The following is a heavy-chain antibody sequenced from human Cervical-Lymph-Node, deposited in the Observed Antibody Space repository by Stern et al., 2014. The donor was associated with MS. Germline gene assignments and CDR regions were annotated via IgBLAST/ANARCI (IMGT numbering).Heavy chain of an antibody. J-gene: IGHJ4*02. CDR2: MYPDDSDT. CDR1: GYFFRNYW. V-gene: IGHV5-51*01. D-gene: IGHD3-3*01. CDR3: ARRGYSASSGFDL. Sequence: EVQLEESGAEVKKPGESLKISCKGSGYFFRNYWIGWVRQRPGKGLEWMGFMYPDDSDTRYSPSFQGHVTMSADKSVSTACLQWSSLEPSDTATYYCARRGYSASSGFDLWGQGTQVTVPS.